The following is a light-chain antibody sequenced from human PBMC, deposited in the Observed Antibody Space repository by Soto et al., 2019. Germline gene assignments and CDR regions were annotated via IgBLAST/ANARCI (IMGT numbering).Light chain of an antibody. J-gene: IGKJ5*01. V-gene: IGKV1-39*01. CDR1: QSISNY. CDR3: QQSFSSPRIT. CDR2: AAS. Sequence: DIQMTQSPSSLSASVGDRVTITCRASQSISNYLSWYQQKPGKAPKLLIYAASSLQSGVPSRFSGGGSRTDFTLTISSLQPEDFATYYGQQSFSSPRITFGQGTRLEIK.